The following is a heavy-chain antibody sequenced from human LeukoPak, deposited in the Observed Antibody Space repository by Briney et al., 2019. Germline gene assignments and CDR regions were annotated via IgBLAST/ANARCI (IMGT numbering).Heavy chain of an antibody. V-gene: IGHV3-7*01. Sequence: GGSLRLSCAASGFTFSSYWMSWVRQAPGKGLEWVANIKQDGSEKYYVDSVKGRFTISRDNARNSLYLQMNSLRAEDTALYYCARDWDLYSWSYPGWSDAFDIWGQGTMVTVSS. J-gene: IGHJ3*02. CDR3: ARDWDLYSWSYPGWSDAFDI. D-gene: IGHD1-26*01. CDR2: IKQDGSEK. CDR1: GFTFSSYW.